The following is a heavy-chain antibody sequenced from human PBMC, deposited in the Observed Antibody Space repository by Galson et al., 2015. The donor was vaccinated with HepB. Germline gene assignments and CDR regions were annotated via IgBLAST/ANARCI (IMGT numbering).Heavy chain of an antibody. CDR2: IYYSGST. D-gene: IGHD6-13*01. J-gene: IGHJ5*02. CDR3: ARGVAAARAGFDP. V-gene: IGHV4-31*03. Sequence: TLSLTCTVSGGSISSGGYYWSWIRQHPGKGLEWIGYIYYSGSTYYNPSLKSRVTISVDTSKNQFSLKLSSVTAADTAVYYCARGVAAARAGFDPWGQGTLVAVSS. CDR1: GGSISSGGYY.